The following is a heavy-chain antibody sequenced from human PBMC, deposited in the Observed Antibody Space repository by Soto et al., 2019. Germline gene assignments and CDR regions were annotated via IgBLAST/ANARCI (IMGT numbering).Heavy chain of an antibody. CDR3: ARGGYCTNGVCFTRYGMDV. D-gene: IGHD2-8*01. CDR1: GGSISSYY. J-gene: IGHJ6*02. V-gene: IGHV4-59*01. CDR2: IYYSGST. Sequence: PSETLSLTCTVSGGSISSYYWSWIRQPPGKGLEWIGYIYYSGSTNYNPSLKSRVTISVDTSKNQFSLKLSSVTAADTAVYYCARGGYCTNGVCFTRYGMDVWGQGTTVTVS.